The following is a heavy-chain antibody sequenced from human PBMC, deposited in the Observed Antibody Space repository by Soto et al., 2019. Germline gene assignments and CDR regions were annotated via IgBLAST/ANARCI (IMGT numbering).Heavy chain of an antibody. CDR3: GRGGSVGYDFWSGYSHPWYFDY. CDR1: GGSFSGYY. Sequence: SETLSLTCAAYGGSFSGYYWSWIRQPPGKGLEWIGEINHSGSTNYNPSLKSRVTISVDTSKNQFSLKLSSVTAADTAVYYCGRGGSVGYDFWSGYSHPWYFDYWGQGTLVTVSS. V-gene: IGHV4-34*01. J-gene: IGHJ4*02. CDR2: INHSGST. D-gene: IGHD3-3*01.